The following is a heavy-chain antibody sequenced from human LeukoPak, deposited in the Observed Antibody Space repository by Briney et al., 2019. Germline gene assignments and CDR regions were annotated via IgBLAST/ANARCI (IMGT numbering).Heavy chain of an antibody. Sequence: SETLSLTCTVSGGSISSYYWSWIRQPAGKGLEWIGRIYTSGSTNYNPSLKSRVTMSVDTSKNQFSLKLSSVTAADTAVYYCARIMGPSGYSYGFIWFDPWGQGILVTVSS. CDR2: IYTSGST. V-gene: IGHV4-4*07. CDR1: GGSISSYY. D-gene: IGHD5-18*01. J-gene: IGHJ5*02. CDR3: ARIMGPSGYSYGFIWFDP.